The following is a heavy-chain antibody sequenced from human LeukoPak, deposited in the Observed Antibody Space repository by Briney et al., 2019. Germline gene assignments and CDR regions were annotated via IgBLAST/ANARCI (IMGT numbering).Heavy chain of an antibody. V-gene: IGHV3-21*06. J-gene: IGHJ4*01. CDR2: VTGSTTTR. CDR3: ARERQLVTDC. CDR1: GFSFSSYS. D-gene: IGHD6-6*01. Sequence: KPGGSLRLSCVASGFSFSSYSMNWVRQAPGKGLEWVSSVTGSTTTRYYADSVKGRFIISRDNAKNSLYLQMNSLRAEDTAVYFCARERQLVTDCWGPGTLVTVSS.